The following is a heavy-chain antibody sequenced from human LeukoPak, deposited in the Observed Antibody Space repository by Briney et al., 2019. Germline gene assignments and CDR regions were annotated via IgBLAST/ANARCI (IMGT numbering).Heavy chain of an antibody. CDR1: GGSISSGDYY. CDR2: INHSGST. V-gene: IGHV4-39*07. D-gene: IGHD3-22*01. CDR3: ARRLWYYYDSSGYRLLKPLLFDI. J-gene: IGHJ3*02. Sequence: PSETLSLTCTVSGGSISSGDYYWSWIRQPPGKGLEWIGEINHSGSTNYNPSLKSRVTISVDTSKNQFSLKLSSVTAADTAVYYCARRLWYYYDSSGYRLLKPLLFDIWGQGTMVTVSS.